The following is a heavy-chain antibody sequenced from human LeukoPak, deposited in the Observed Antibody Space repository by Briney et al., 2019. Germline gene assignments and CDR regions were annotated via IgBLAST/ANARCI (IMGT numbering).Heavy chain of an antibody. Sequence: ASVKVSCKASGYTFTDYYMHWVRQAPGQGLEWMGWINPNSGGTNYAQKFQGWVTMTRDTSISTAYMELSRLRSDDTAVYYCARGGGVVVPAANGPTGSFRGAFDIWGQGTMVTVSS. CDR1: GYTFTDYY. J-gene: IGHJ3*02. CDR3: ARGGGVVVPAANGPTGSFRGAFDI. CDR2: INPNSGGT. D-gene: IGHD2-2*01. V-gene: IGHV1-2*04.